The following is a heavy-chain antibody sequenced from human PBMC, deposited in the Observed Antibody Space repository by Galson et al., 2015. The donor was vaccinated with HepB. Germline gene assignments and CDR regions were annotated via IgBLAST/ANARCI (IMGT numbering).Heavy chain of an antibody. V-gene: IGHV3-23*01. J-gene: IGHJ4*02. D-gene: IGHD6-19*01. CDR2: ISGSGGST. CDR3: AKDVGTYSSGWMIRLSGQFDY. CDR1: GSTFSSYA. Sequence: SLRLSCAASGSTFSSYAMSWVRQAPGKGLEWVSAISGSGGSTYYADSVKGRFTISRDNSKNTLYLQMNSLRAEDTAVYYCAKDVGTYSSGWMIRLSGQFDYWGQGTLVTVSS.